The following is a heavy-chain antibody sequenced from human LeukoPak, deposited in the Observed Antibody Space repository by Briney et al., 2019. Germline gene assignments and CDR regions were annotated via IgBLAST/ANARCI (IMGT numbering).Heavy chain of an antibody. V-gene: IGHV3-66*01. D-gene: IGHD3-10*01. CDR2: IYSGGST. CDR3: ARVRLTLVRGIVSSPLDY. J-gene: IGHJ4*02. Sequence: GGSLRLSCAASGFTVSSNYMSWVRQAPGRGLEWVSVIYSGGSTYYADSVKGRSTVSRDNSKNTLYVQMNSLRAEDTAVFYCARVRLTLVRGIVSSPLDYWGQGTLVTVSS. CDR1: GFTVSSNY.